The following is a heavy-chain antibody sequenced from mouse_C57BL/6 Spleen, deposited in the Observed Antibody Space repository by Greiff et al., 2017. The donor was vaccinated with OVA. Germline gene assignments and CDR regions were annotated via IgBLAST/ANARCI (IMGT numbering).Heavy chain of an antibody. D-gene: IGHD2-5*01. CDR1: GFTFSSYA. CDR3: ARDYYSKGAWFAY. J-gene: IGHJ3*01. V-gene: IGHV5-4*01. Sequence: EVKLEESGGGLVKPGGSLKLSCAASGFTFSSYAMSWVRQTPEKRLEWVATISDGGSYTYYPDNVKGRFTISRDNAKNNLYLQMSHLKSEDTAMYYCARDYYSKGAWFAYWGQGTLVTVSA. CDR2: ISDGGSYT.